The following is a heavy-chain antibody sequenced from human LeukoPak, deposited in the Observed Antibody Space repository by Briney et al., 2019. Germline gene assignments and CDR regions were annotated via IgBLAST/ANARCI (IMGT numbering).Heavy chain of an antibody. J-gene: IGHJ4*02. D-gene: IGHD2-15*01. CDR2: VYHDGGT. Sequence: SGTLSLTCVVSGGSVSSSKWWSWVRQPPGKGLEWIGQVYHDGGTKYNPSLKSRVTILVDKSKNQFSLKLSSVTAADTAVYYCARGIWGYCSGGSCYPEPYYFDYWGQGTLVTVSS. V-gene: IGHV4-4*02. CDR1: GGSVSSSKW. CDR3: ARGIWGYCSGGSCYPEPYYFDY.